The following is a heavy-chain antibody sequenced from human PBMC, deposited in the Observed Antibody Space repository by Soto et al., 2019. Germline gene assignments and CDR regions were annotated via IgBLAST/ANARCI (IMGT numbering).Heavy chain of an antibody. J-gene: IGHJ4*02. CDR3: AHXXXXXXXSRGAFDY. CDR2: IYWDDDK. D-gene: IGHD2-8*02. Sequence: QITLKESGPTLVKPTQTLTLTCTFSGFSLSTSGVGVGWIRQPPGKALEWLALIYWDDDKRYSPSLKSRLTXXXXXXXXXXVXXXXXXXXXXXXXXYCAHXXXXXXXSRGAFDYWGQGTLVTVSS. CDR1: GFSLSTSGVG. V-gene: IGHV2-5*02.